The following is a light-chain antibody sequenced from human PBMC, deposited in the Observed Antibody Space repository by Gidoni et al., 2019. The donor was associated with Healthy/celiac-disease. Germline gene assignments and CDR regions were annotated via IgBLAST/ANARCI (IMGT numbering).Light chain of an antibody. V-gene: IGLV3-25*03. CDR3: QSADSSGTYVV. CDR1: ALPKQY. J-gene: IGLJ2*01. CDR2: KDS. Sequence: SYELTPPPSVSVSPGQTARLTCSGDALPKQYAYWYQQKPGQAPVLVIYKDSERPSGIAERFSGSSSGTTVTLTISGVQAEDEADYYCQSADSSGTYVVFGGGTKLTVL.